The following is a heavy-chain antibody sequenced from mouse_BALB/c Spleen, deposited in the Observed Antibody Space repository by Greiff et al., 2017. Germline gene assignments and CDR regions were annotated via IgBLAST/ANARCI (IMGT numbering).Heavy chain of an antibody. CDR3: TRSPYYRYYFDY. D-gene: IGHD2-14*01. Sequence: LQQPGSELVRPGASVKLSCKASGYTFTSYWMHWVKQRHGQGLEWIGNIYPGSGSTNYDEKFKSKGTLTVDTSSSTAYMLLSSLTSEDSAVYYCTRSPYYRYYFDYWGQGTTLTVSS. CDR2: IYPGSGST. V-gene: IGHV1S22*01. CDR1: GYTFTSYW. J-gene: IGHJ2*01.